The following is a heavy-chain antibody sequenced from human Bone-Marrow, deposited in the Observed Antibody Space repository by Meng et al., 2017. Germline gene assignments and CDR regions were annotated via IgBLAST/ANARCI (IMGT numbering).Heavy chain of an antibody. CDR2: ISAYNGNT. J-gene: IGHJ4*02. CDR3: ARFGSEHYFDY. D-gene: IGHD6-19*01. V-gene: IGHV1-18*01. Sequence: ASVKVSCKASGGTFSSYAISWVRQAPGQGLEWMGWISAYNGNTNYAQKLQGRVTMTTDTSTSTAYMELRSLRSDDTAVYYCARFGSEHYFDYWGQGTLVTVSS. CDR1: GGTFSSYA.